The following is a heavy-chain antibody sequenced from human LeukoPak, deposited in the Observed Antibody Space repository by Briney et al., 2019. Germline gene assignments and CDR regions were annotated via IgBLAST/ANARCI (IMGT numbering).Heavy chain of an antibody. CDR1: GYTFTEYA. Sequence: ASVKVSCKASGYTFTEYAIHWVRQAPGQRLQWMGWINAGNGNRKYSQKLQDRVTITRDTSASTAFMELSSLRSEDTAIYYCARVTGTYCDYWGQGTLVTVSS. CDR2: INAGNGNR. CDR3: ARVTGTYCDY. J-gene: IGHJ4*02. D-gene: IGHD3-9*01. V-gene: IGHV1-3*01.